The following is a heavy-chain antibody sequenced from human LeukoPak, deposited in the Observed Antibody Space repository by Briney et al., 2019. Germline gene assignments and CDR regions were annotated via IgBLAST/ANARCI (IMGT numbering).Heavy chain of an antibody. CDR1: GYTFTSYG. CDR2: IIPIFGTA. J-gene: IGHJ6*03. CDR3: ARVGTYSGYEVDYYYYYMDV. V-gene: IGHV1-69*13. Sequence: GASVKVSCKASGYTFTSYGISWVRQAPGQGLEWMGGIIPIFGTANYAQNFQGRVTITADESTSTAYMELSSLRSEDTAVYYCARVGTYSGYEVDYYYYYMDVWGKGTTVTVSS. D-gene: IGHD5-12*01.